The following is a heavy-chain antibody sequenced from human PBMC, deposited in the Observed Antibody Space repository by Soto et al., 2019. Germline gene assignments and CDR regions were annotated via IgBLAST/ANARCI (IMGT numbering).Heavy chain of an antibody. V-gene: IGHV1-46*01. D-gene: IGHD2-21*02. J-gene: IGHJ4*02. Sequence: QVQLVQSGAEVKNPGASVKVSCKASGYTFTTYYMHWLRQARGQGLEWMGIITPIDGSTRYDQKFQGRITMTRGNAPGPGYMELSKLGTGDTALLFWAGGVATKTAPIDYWGQGTLVTVSS. CDR1: GYTFTTYY. CDR3: AGGVATKTAPIDY. CDR2: ITPIDGST.